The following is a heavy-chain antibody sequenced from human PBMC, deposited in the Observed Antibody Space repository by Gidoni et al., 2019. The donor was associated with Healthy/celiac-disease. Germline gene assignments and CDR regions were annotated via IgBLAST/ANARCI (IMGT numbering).Heavy chain of an antibody. D-gene: IGHD6-13*01. J-gene: IGHJ5*02. CDR3: ARHLGSSWSLNWFDP. V-gene: IGHV4-39*01. CDR2: IYYSGST. CDR1: GGSISSSSYY. Sequence: QLQLQESGPGLVTPSETLSLTCTVSGGSISSSSYYWGWIRQPPGKGLEWIGSIYYSGSTYYNPSLKSRVTISVDTSKNQFSLKLSSVTAADTAVYYCARHLGSSWSLNWFDPWGQGTLVTVSS.